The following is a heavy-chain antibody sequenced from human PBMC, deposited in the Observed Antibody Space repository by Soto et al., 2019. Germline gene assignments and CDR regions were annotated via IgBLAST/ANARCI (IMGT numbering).Heavy chain of an antibody. J-gene: IGHJ4*02. Sequence: PGGSLRLSCAASGFTFSSYEMNWVRHAPGKGLEWVSYISSSGSTIYYADSVKGRFTISRDNANNSLYLQMNSLRAEDTAVYYCARDLGTDYYDRSGYYHYWGQGTLVTVSS. D-gene: IGHD3-22*01. V-gene: IGHV3-48*03. CDR3: ARDLGTDYYDRSGYYHY. CDR2: ISSSGSTI. CDR1: GFTFSSYE.